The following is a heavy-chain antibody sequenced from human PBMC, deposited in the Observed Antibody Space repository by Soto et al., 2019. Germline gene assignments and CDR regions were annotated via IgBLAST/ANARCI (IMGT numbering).Heavy chain of an antibody. CDR1: GFSLTTVAVA. D-gene: IGHD2-15*01. Sequence: QITLRESGPTLVKPTQTLTLTCSFSGFSLTTVAVAVGWIRQPPGRAMEWVALIYGNGDKYYNPSLNNRLTITQDTSKNQVAFTITNMDPGATATYYCTHRRNFCSGGTSHVWSDPWAQGTLVTVSS. V-gene: IGHV2-5*01. CDR3: THRRNFCSGGTSHVWSDP. J-gene: IGHJ5*02. CDR2: IYGNGDK.